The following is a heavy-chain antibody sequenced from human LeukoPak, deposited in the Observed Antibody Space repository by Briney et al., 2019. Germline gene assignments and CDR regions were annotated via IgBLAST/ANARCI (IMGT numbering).Heavy chain of an antibody. CDR1: GGSFSGYY. CDR3: ARDMAGYSYGHYDY. V-gene: IGHV4-34*01. D-gene: IGHD5-18*01. J-gene: IGHJ4*02. CDR2: INHSGST. Sequence: SETLSLTCAVYGGSFSGYYWTWIRQPPGKGLEWIGEINHSGSTNYNPSLKSRVTISADTSRNHFSLNLSSVTAADTAVYYCARDMAGYSYGHYDYWGQGTLVTVSS.